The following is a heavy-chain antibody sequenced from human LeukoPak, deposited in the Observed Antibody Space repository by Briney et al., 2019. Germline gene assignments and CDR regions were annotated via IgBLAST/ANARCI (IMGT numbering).Heavy chain of an antibody. Sequence: GGSLRLSCAASGFTFSSYEMNWVRQAPGKGLERVSYISSSGSTIYYADSVKGRFTISRDNAKNSLYLQMNSLRAEDTAVYYCARDPSYSATAVVWGQGTLVTVSS. CDR3: ARDPSYSATAVV. CDR2: ISSSGSTI. J-gene: IGHJ4*02. CDR1: GFTFSSYE. V-gene: IGHV3-48*03. D-gene: IGHD4-23*01.